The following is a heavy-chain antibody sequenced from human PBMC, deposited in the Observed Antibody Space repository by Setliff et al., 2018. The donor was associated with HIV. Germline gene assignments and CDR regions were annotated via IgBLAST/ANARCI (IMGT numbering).Heavy chain of an antibody. D-gene: IGHD6-19*01. CDR1: GYTFTSYD. J-gene: IGHJ5*02. Sequence: SVKVSCKASGYTFTSYDISWVRQGPGQGLEWMGRIIPMYGTANYAQRFQDRITITADKSTNTVYMELSSLRSDDTAVYYCARVGRSVTGPWGQGTLVTVS. CDR2: IIPMYGTA. CDR3: ARVGRSVTGP. V-gene: IGHV1-69*06.